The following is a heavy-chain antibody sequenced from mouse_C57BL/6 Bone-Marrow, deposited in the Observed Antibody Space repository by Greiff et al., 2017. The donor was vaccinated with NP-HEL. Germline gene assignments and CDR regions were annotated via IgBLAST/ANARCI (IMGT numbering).Heavy chain of an antibody. Sequence: VQLQQSGAELAKPGASVKLSCKASGYTFTSYWMHWVKQRPGPGLEWIGYINPSSDYTKYNQKFKDKATLTADKSSSTAYMQMSRLTSEASAVYYCGRGCVLCYDMDYWVQGTAVTVSS. CDR1: GYTFTSYW. J-gene: IGHJ4*01. D-gene: IGHD3-3*01. CDR2: INPSSDYT. V-gene: IGHV1-7*01. CDR3: GRGCVLCYDMDY.